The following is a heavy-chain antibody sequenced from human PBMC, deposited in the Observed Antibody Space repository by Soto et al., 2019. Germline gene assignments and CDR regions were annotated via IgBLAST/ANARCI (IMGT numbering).Heavy chain of an antibody. CDR1: DGSISGYS. CDR2: VSYSGIS. CDR3: ARATWRYFDP. V-gene: IGHV4-59*01. D-gene: IGHD3-3*01. J-gene: IGHJ4*02. Sequence: SETLSLTCTVSDGSISGYSWSWIRQPPGKGLEWIGYVSYSGISSYNPSLKSRVTISADTSKNQFSLNLTSVTPADTAVYYCARATWRYFDPWGQGTLVTVSS.